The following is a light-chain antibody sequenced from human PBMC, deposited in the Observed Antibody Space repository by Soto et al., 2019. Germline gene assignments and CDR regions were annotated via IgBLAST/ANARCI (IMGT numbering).Light chain of an antibody. Sequence: EIVMTQSPATLSPSPGERAALSCRASQSINSELAWYQQKPGQPPRPLIYGASTRATGVPARFTGSESGAEFTLTISGLQSEDFAVYYCQQGHNWPLTFGQGTRLEI. CDR1: QSINSE. CDR3: QQGHNWPLT. J-gene: IGKJ2*01. CDR2: GAS. V-gene: IGKV3-15*01.